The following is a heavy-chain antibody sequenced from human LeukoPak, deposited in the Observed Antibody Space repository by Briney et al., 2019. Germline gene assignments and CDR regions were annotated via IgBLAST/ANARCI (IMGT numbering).Heavy chain of an antibody. Sequence: GGSLRLSCAASGFTFSSYSMNWVRQAPGKGLEWVSSISSSSSYIYYADSVKGRFTISRDNAKNSLYLQVNSLRAEDTAVYYCARAGTYGGYDYWGQGTLVTVSS. CDR1: GFTFSSYS. J-gene: IGHJ4*02. D-gene: IGHD5-12*01. V-gene: IGHV3-21*01. CDR3: ARAGTYGGYDY. CDR2: ISSSSSYI.